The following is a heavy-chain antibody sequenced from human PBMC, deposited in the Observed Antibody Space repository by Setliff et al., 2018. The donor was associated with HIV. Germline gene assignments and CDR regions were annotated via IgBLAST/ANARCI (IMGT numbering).Heavy chain of an antibody. Sequence: SETLSLTCAFNGGSFSGYYWMWIRQSPGEGLEWIGEINHSGNTNYNPSLKSRVTMSGDTSKNQFSLNLTSVTAAVTAVYFCARGLGRGSGTYYNPPGYWGPGTLVTVSS. D-gene: IGHD3-10*01. CDR1: GGSFSGYY. CDR2: INHSGNT. V-gene: IGHV4-34*01. CDR3: ARGLGRGSGTYYNPPGY. J-gene: IGHJ4*02.